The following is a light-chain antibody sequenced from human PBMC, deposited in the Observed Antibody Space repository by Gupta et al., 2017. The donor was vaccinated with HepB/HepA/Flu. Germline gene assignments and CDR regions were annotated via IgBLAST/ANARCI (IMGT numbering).Light chain of an antibody. CDR3: ETWDRNPS. V-gene: IGLV4-60*03. CDR2: LEGSGSY. Sequence: QPVLTQSSSASASLGSSVKLTCTLSSGHSSYIIAWHQQQPGKAPRYLMKLEGSGSYNKGSGVPDRFSGSSSGADRYPTISNLQSEDEADYYCETWDRNPSLGGGTKLTVL. CDR1: SGHSSYI. J-gene: IGLJ3*02.